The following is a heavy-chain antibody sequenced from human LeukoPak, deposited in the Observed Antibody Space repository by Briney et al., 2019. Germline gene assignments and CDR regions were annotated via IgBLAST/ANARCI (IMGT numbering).Heavy chain of an antibody. CDR3: ARDGANKVRGVHYFYMDI. CDR2: INPNSGGT. V-gene: IGHV1-2*06. CDR1: GYTFTSYG. Sequence: ASVKVSCKASGYTFTSYGISWVRRAPGQGLEWVGRINPNSGGTNYAQKFQGRVTMTRDASISTAYMELSSLRSDDTAVYYCARDGANKVRGVHYFYMDIWGKGTTVTVSS. J-gene: IGHJ6*03. D-gene: IGHD3-10*01.